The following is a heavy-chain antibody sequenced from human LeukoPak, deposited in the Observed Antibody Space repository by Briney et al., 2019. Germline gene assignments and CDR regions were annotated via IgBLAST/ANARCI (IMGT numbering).Heavy chain of an antibody. V-gene: IGHV1-24*01. CDR1: GYTLTELS. J-gene: IGHJ6*02. CDR3: ATLYCSSTSCYTGDYYYYGMDV. CDR2: FDPEDGET. Sequence: ASVKVSCTVSGYTLTELSMHWVRQAPGKGLEWMGGFDPEDGETIYAQKFQGRVTMTEDTSTDTAYMELSSLRPEDTAVYYCATLYCSSTSCYTGDYYYYGMDVWGQGTTVTVSS. D-gene: IGHD2-2*02.